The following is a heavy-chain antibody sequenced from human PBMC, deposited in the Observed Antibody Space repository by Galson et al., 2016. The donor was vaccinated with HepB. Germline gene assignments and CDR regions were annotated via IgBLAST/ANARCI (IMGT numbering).Heavy chain of an antibody. Sequence: SVKVSCKASGDSFNNFAISWVRQAPGQGLEWMGEIIPNFGSVKYAQNFQGRVTITADESTSTAYMELSSLTSEDTAVYYCARRGGQSDFDYWGQGTLVTVSP. CDR2: IIPNFGSV. CDR3: ARRGGQSDFDY. J-gene: IGHJ4*02. V-gene: IGHV1-69*13. D-gene: IGHD3-16*01. CDR1: GDSFNNFA.